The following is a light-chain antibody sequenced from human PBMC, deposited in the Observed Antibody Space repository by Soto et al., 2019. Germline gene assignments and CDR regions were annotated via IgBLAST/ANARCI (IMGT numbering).Light chain of an antibody. CDR1: QGISNY. CDR3: QQLNTYPT. J-gene: IGKJ1*01. CDR2: SAS. Sequence: DIQLTQSPSFLSASVGDRVTITCRASQGISNYLAWYQQEPGRAPKLLIYSASTLQRGVPSRFSGSGSGTEFTLRISSLQPEDCATYYCQQLNTYPTFGQGTKVEIK. V-gene: IGKV1-9*01.